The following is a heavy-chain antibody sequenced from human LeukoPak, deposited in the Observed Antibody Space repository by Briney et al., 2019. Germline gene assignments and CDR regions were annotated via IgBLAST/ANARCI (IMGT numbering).Heavy chain of an antibody. CDR2: IKEDGGRK. CDR1: GFTFNGYW. Sequence: GGSLRLSCAASGFTFNGYWMTWVRQAPGKGLEWVANIKEDGGRKYYVDSVKGRFTISRDNAKNSLYLQMNSLRAEDTAVYYCAKDQRVGALDYWGQGTLVTVSS. V-gene: IGHV3-7*03. CDR3: AKDQRVGALDY. D-gene: IGHD1-26*01. J-gene: IGHJ4*02.